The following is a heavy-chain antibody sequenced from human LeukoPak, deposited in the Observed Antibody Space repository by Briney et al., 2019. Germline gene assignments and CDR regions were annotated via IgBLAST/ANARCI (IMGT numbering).Heavy chain of an antibody. Sequence: SETLSLTCTVSGGSISSGSYYWSWIRQPAGKGLEWIGRIYTSGSTNYNPSLKSRVTMSVDTSKNQFSLKLSSVTAADTAVYYCARGSYCSSTSCYYYYYYMDVWGKGTTVTVSS. CDR3: ARGSYCSSTSCYYYYYYMDV. V-gene: IGHV4-61*02. CDR2: IYTSGST. J-gene: IGHJ6*03. D-gene: IGHD2-2*01. CDR1: GGSISSGSYY.